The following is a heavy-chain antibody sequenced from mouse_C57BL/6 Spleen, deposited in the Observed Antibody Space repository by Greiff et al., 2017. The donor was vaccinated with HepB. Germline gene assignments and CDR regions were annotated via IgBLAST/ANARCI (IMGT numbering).Heavy chain of an antibody. D-gene: IGHD1-1*01. J-gene: IGHJ2*01. CDR1: GFTFSDYG. V-gene: IGHV5-17*01. Sequence: EVQLVESGGGLVKPGGSLKLSCAASGFTFSDYGMHWVRQAPEQGLEWVAYISRGSSTIYYADTVKGPFTIARANAKNTLFLQMTRLRSEVTAMYYGARDHYGSSNEAGYWGQGTTLTVSS. CDR2: ISRGSSTI. CDR3: ARDHYGSSNEAGY.